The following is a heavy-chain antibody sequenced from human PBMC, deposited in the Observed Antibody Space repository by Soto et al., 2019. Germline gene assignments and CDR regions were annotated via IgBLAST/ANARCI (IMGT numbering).Heavy chain of an antibody. D-gene: IGHD6-19*01. V-gene: IGHV3-23*01. CDR2: ISGSGGST. CDR3: AKEGVNIAVAPPEFDY. Sequence: PGGSLRLSCAASGFTFSSYAMSWVRQAPGKGLEWVSAISGSGGSTYYADSVKGRFTISRDNAKNTLYLQMNSLRAEDTAVYYCAKEGVNIAVAPPEFDYWGQGTLVTVSS. J-gene: IGHJ4*02. CDR1: GFTFSSYA.